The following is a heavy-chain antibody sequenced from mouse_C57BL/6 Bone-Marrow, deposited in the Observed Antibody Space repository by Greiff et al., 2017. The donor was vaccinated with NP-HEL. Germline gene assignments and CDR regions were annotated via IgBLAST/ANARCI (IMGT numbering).Heavy chain of an antibody. CDR1: GYSITSDY. CDR2: ISYSGSS. CDR3: ARIYDYDRDYYAMDY. Sequence: EVNVVESGPGLAKPSQPLSLTCSVTGYSITSDYWNWFRKFPGHKLEYMGYISYSGSSYYNPSLKSRISITRDTSNNQYYLQLNSVTTEDTATYYCARIYDYDRDYYAMDYWGQGTSVTVAS. V-gene: IGHV3-8*01. J-gene: IGHJ4*01. D-gene: IGHD2-4*01.